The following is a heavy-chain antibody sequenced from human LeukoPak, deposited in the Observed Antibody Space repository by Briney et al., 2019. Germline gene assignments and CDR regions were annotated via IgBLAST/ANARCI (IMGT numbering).Heavy chain of an antibody. CDR1: GYTFTGYY. V-gene: IGHV1-2*02. J-gene: IGHJ4*02. CDR2: INPNSGGT. D-gene: IGHD1-1*01. Sequence: ASVKVSCKASGYTFTGYYLHWVRQAPGQGLEWMGWINPNSGGTNYAQKFQGRVTMTRDTSISTAYMELSRLRSDDTAVYYCARGPVPRTGTRFDYWGQGTLVTVSS. CDR3: ARGPVPRTGTRFDY.